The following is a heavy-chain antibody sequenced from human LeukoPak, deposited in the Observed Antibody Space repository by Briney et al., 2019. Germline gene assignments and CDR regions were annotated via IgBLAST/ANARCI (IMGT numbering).Heavy chain of an antibody. V-gene: IGHV3-21*04. CDR3: ARDLSSSWYPARFDY. D-gene: IGHD6-13*01. CDR1: GFIFGSHT. CDR2: ISSSGDYI. J-gene: IGHJ4*02. Sequence: GGSLRLSCAASGFIFGSHTMNWVRQAPGKGPEWVASISSSGDYISADSMKGRFTISRDNAKNSLYLQMNSLRAEDTALYYCARDLSSSWYPARFDYWGQGTLVTVSS.